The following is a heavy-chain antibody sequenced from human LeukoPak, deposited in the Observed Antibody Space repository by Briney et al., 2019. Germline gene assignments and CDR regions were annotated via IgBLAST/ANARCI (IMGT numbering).Heavy chain of an antibody. CDR3: ARDSYGWHDRWDY. J-gene: IGHJ4*02. CDR2: IGTTGNYI. D-gene: IGHD3-16*01. Sequence: GGSLRLSCAASGFTFSNYLMNWVRQAPGKGLEWVSSIGTTGNYIYYSDSVKGRFTISRDNAKDSLFLQMNSLRTGDTGVYYCARDSYGWHDRWDYWGLGTQVIVSS. CDR1: GFTFSNYL. V-gene: IGHV3-21*01.